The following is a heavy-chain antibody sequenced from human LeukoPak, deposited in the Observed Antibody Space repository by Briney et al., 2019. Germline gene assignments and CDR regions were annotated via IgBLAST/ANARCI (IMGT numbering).Heavy chain of an antibody. V-gene: IGHV4-34*01. J-gene: IGHJ4*02. Sequence: SETLSLTCAVYGGSFSGYYWGWIRQPPGKGLEWIGEINHSGSTNYNPSLKSRVTISVNTSKNQFSLKLSSVTAADTAVYYCARGGAGSASYYNSDYWGRGTLVTVSS. D-gene: IGHD3-10*01. CDR2: INHSGST. CDR3: ARGGAGSASYYNSDY. CDR1: GGSFSGYY.